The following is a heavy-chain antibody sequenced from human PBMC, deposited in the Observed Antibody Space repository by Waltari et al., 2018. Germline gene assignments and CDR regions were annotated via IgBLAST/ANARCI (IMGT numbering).Heavy chain of an antibody. Sequence: QVQLVQSGAEVKKPGASVKVSCKVSGYTLAEFSMHWVRQAPGKGLEWMGGFDPEDGETIYAQKFQGRVTMTEDTSTDTAYMELSSLRSEDTAVYYCATYLGSYYYFDYWGQGTLVTVSS. D-gene: IGHD1-26*01. CDR1: GYTLAEFS. CDR3: ATYLGSYYYFDY. J-gene: IGHJ4*02. CDR2: FDPEDGET. V-gene: IGHV1-24*01.